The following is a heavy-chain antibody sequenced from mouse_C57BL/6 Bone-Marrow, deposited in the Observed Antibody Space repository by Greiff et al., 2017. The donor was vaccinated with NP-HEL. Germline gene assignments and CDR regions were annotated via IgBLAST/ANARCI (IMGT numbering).Heavy chain of an antibody. CDR2: ISYDGSN. CDR1: GYSITSGYY. J-gene: IGHJ1*03. D-gene: IGHD1-1*01. V-gene: IGHV3-6*01. CDR3: ARETTVVPHWYFDV. Sequence: EVQLQESGPGLVKPSQSLSLTCSVTGYSITSGYYWNWIRQFPGNKLEWMGYISYDGSNNYNPSLKNRISITRDTSKNQFFLKLNSVTTEDTATYYCARETTVVPHWYFDVWGTGTTVTVSS.